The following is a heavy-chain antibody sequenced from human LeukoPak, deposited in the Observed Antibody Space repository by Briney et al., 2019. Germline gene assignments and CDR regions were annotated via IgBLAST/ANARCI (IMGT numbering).Heavy chain of an antibody. V-gene: IGHV3-30*03. CDR3: ARDPPYTTGAAFDI. Sequence: GGSLRLSCAASGFTFSNYGMHWVRQAPGKGLEWVAVISYDGSNKYYADSVKGRFTISRDNSKNSLYLQVNSLRVEDTAVYYCARDPPYTTGAAFDIWGQGTMVTVSS. D-gene: IGHD1-1*01. CDR1: GFTFSNYG. J-gene: IGHJ3*02. CDR2: ISYDGSNK.